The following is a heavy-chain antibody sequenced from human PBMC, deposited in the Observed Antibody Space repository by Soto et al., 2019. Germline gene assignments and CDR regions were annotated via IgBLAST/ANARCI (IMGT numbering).Heavy chain of an antibody. CDR3: ASGSVPWNY. Sequence: EVQVVETGGGLIQPGGSLRLSCAVSGFAVSSNYMSWVRQAPGKGLEWVSVIYSGGGTYYADSVMGRFTLSRDNSKNTLYLQMNGLRAEDTAVYYCASGSVPWNYWGQGTLVTVSS. CDR2: IYSGGGT. CDR1: GFAVSSNY. V-gene: IGHV3-53*02. J-gene: IGHJ4*02. D-gene: IGHD1-26*01.